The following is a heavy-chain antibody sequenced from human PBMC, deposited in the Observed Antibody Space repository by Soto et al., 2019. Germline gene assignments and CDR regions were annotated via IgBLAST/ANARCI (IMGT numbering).Heavy chain of an antibody. J-gene: IGHJ4*02. CDR2: IYYSGST. CDR1: GGSISSGDYY. D-gene: IGHD4-17*01. CDR3: ARGTYGDYVGYFGG. Sequence: PSETLSLTCTVSGGSISSGDYYWSWIRQPPGKGLEWIGYIYYSGSTNYNPSLKSRVTISVDTSKNQFSLKLSSVTAVDTAVYYCARGTYGDYVGYFGGWGQGTLVTVSS. V-gene: IGHV4-30-4*01.